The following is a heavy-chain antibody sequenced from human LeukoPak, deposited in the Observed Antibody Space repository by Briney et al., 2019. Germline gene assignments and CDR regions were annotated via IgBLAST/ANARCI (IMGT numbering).Heavy chain of an antibody. D-gene: IGHD3-16*01. Sequence: GGSLRLSCAASGFMFDDFVMHWVRHVPGKGLEWVSLIRGTGGGTSYAESVRGRFTISRDNSKNSLYLQMNSLRNEDTALYYCAKDIHRDYISRDSLNDAFHTWGQGTMVTVSS. CDR1: GFMFDDFV. CDR2: IRGTGGGT. CDR3: AKDIHRDYISRDSLNDAFHT. V-gene: IGHV3-43*02. J-gene: IGHJ3*02.